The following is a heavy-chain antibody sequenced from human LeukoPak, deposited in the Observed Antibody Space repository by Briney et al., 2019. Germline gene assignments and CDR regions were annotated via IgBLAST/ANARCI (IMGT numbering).Heavy chain of an antibody. CDR3: ASSKIVGATIFDY. D-gene: IGHD1-26*01. J-gene: IGHJ4*02. CDR1: GVTVSSNY. V-gene: IGHV3-53*04. Sequence: GGSLRLSCAASGVTVSSNYMSWVRQAPGKGLEWVSVIYSGGSTYYADSVKGRFTISRHNSKNTLYLQMNSLRAEDTALYYCASSKIVGATIFDYWGQGTLVTVSS. CDR2: IYSGGST.